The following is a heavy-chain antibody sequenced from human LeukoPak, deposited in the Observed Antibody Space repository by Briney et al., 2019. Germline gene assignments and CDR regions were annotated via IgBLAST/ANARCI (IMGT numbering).Heavy chain of an antibody. CDR3: AVRVQAAGTFDY. CDR2: MNPNSGNT. D-gene: IGHD6-13*01. J-gene: IGHJ4*02. Sequence: ASVKVSCKASGYTFTSYDINWVRQATGQGLEWMGWMNPNSGNTGYAQKFQGRVTITRNTSISTAYMELSSLRSEDTAVYYCAVRVQAAGTFDYWGQGTLVTVSS. V-gene: IGHV1-8*03. CDR1: GYTFTSYD.